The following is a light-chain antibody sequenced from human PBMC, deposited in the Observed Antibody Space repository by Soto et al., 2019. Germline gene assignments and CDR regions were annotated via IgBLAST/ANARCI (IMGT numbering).Light chain of an antibody. CDR1: QNVNNK. J-gene: IGKJ2*01. CDR3: QQYNNWPPVYT. CDR2: DSS. V-gene: IGKV3D-15*01. Sequence: EIVMTQSPATLSVSPGERANLSCRASQNVNNKLAWYQQKPGQAPRLIIYDSSSRATGIPARFSGSGSGTEFTLTISSLQSEDFAVYYCQQYNNWPPVYTFGLGTKLEIK.